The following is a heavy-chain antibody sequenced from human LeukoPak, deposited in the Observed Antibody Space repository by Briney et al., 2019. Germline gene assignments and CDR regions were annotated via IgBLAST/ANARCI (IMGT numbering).Heavy chain of an antibody. CDR2: IYTSGSS. V-gene: IGHV4-61*02. CDR1: GGSISSGGYY. D-gene: IGHD3-3*01. J-gene: IGHJ6*03. CDR3: AREARDDFWSGKGYYVDV. Sequence: SETLSLTCTVSGGSISSGGYYWSWIRQPPGKGLEWIGRIYTSGSSSYNPSLKSRVTMSLDTSKNQISLRLSSVTAADTAVYYCAREARDDFWSGKGYYVDVWGKGTTVTVSS.